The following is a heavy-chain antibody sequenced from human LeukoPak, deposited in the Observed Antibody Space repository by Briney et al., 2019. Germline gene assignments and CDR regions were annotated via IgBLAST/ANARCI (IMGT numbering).Heavy chain of an antibody. V-gene: IGHV3-30*04. D-gene: IGHD2-2*01. CDR3: ARDHIVVVPAGIFDP. J-gene: IGHJ5*02. CDR1: GFTFSSYA. CDR2: ISYDGSNK. Sequence: TGGSLRLSCAASGFTFSSYAMHWVRQAPGKGLEWVAVISYDGSNKYYADSVKGRFTISRDNSKNTLYLQMNSLRAEDTAVYYCARDHIVVVPAGIFDPWGQGTLVTVSS.